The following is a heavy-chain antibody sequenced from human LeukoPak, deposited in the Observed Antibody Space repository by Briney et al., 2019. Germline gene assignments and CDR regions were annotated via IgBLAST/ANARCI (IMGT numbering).Heavy chain of an antibody. Sequence: GGSLRLSCAASGFTFDDYGMSWVRQAPGKGLEWVSGINWNGGSTGYADSVKGRFTISRDNAKNSLYLQMNSLRAEDTALYYCARDHSSGYWSGENPLDYWGQGTLVTVSS. CDR3: ARDHSSGYWSGENPLDY. V-gene: IGHV3-20*04. D-gene: IGHD3-22*01. CDR2: INWNGGST. J-gene: IGHJ4*02. CDR1: GFTFDDYG.